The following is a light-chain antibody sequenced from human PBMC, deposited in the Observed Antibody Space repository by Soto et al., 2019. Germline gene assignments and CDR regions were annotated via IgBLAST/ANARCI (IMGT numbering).Light chain of an antibody. V-gene: IGLV4-69*01. CDR1: SGHSSYA. J-gene: IGLJ1*01. CDR2: LNSDGSH. CDR3: QTWGTGIHV. Sequence: QPVLTQSPSASASLGASVKLTCTLSSGHSSYAIAWHQQQPEKGPRYLMKLNSDGSHSKGDGIPDRFSGSSSGAERYLTISSLLSEDEADYYCQTWGTGIHVFGTGTKVTVL.